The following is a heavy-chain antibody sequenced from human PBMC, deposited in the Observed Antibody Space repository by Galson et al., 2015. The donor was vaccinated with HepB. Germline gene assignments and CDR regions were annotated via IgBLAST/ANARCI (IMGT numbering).Heavy chain of an antibody. CDR3: AHRRSSSSWLNLEFDF. CDR1: GFSLSTSGVG. D-gene: IGHD6-13*01. V-gene: IGHV2-5*02. Sequence: PALVKPTQTLTLTCAFSGFSLSTSGVGVGWIRQPPGKALEWLGLIYLDDDKRYRPSLKSRLTITKETSKNQVVLKMTNMDPLDTGTYYCAHRRSSSSWLNLEFDFWGQGTLVTVSS. CDR2: IYLDDDK. J-gene: IGHJ4*02.